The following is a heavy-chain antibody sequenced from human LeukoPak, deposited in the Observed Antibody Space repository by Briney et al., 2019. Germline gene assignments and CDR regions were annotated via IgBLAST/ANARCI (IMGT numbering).Heavy chain of an antibody. D-gene: IGHD6-19*01. CDR1: GDSISSFY. J-gene: IGHJ4*02. Sequence: SETLSLTCTVSGDSISSFYWSWIRQPAGKGLEWIGRSYTSGNTNYNPSLKSRVTMSVDTSKNQFSLRLTSVTAADTAVYYCASNFLGSSSSGRNWGQGTLVTVSS. V-gene: IGHV4-4*07. CDR3: ASNFLGSSSSGRN. CDR2: SYTSGNT.